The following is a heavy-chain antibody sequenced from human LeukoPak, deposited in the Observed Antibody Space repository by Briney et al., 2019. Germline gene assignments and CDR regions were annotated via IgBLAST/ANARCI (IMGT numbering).Heavy chain of an antibody. D-gene: IGHD3-9*01. CDR1: GFTFSSYG. Sequence: GGSLRLSCAASGFTFSSYGMSWVRQAPGKGLEWVSAISGSGGSTYYADSVEGRFTISRDDSKNTAYLQMNSLKTEDTAVYYCTRTSDILTGYTPREAYYYYYHMDVWGKGTTVTISS. CDR3: TRTSDILTGYTPREAYYYYYHMDV. J-gene: IGHJ6*03. CDR2: ISGSGGST. V-gene: IGHV3-23*01.